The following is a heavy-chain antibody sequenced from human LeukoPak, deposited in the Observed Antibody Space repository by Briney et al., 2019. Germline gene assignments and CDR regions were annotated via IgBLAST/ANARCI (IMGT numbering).Heavy chain of an antibody. CDR1: GGTFSSYA. CDR3: ARGAYFDWLGYYYYYGMDV. CDR2: IIPIFGTA. Sequence: SVKVSCKASGGTFSSYAISWVRQAPGQGLEWMGGIIPIFGTANYAQKFQGRVTITADESTSTAYMELSSLRSDDTAVYYCARGAYFDWLGYYYYYGMDVWGQGTTVTVSS. J-gene: IGHJ6*02. V-gene: IGHV1-69*13. D-gene: IGHD3-9*01.